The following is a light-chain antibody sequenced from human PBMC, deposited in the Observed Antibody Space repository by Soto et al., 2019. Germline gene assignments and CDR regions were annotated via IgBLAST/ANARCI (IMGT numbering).Light chain of an antibody. Sequence: EIVLTQSPATLSLSPGERATLSCRASQSVSSYLAWYQQKPGQAPRLLIYDASNRATGIPARFSGCGSGTDFTLTISSLEPEDFAVYYCQHRSNWPLYTFGQGTKLEIK. V-gene: IGKV3-11*01. CDR2: DAS. CDR3: QHRSNWPLYT. J-gene: IGKJ2*01. CDR1: QSVSSY.